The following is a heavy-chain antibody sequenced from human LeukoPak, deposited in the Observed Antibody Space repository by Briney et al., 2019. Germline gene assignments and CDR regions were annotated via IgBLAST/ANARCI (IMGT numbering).Heavy chain of an antibody. V-gene: IGHV4-59*01. J-gene: IGHJ4*02. CDR1: GGSINNYH. CDR2: IYYSGTT. CDR3: ARGAFYYGSGSYWGFDY. Sequence: PSETLSLTCNVSGGSINNYHWNWIRKPPGKGLEWIGYIYYSGTTKYNPSLKSRVTISVDTSKVSMKLSSVTAADTAVYYCARGAFYYGSGSYWGFDYWGQGILVAVSS. D-gene: IGHD3-10*01.